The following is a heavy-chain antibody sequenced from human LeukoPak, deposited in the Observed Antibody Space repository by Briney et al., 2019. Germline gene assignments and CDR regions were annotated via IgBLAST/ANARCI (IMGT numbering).Heavy chain of an antibody. CDR1: GYTLTELS. D-gene: IGHD3-3*01. CDR3: ARARGTIFGVDHNIIDY. J-gene: IGHJ4*02. Sequence: ASVKVSCKVSGYTLTELSMHWVRQAPGKGLEWMGGFDPEDGETIYAQKFQGRVTITADESTSTAYMELSSLRSEDTAVYYCARARGTIFGVDHNIIDYWGQGTLVTVSS. V-gene: IGHV1-24*01. CDR2: FDPEDGET.